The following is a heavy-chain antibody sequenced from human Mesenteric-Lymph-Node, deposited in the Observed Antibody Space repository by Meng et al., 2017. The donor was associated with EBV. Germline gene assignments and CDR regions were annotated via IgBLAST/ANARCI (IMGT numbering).Heavy chain of an antibody. Sequence: EVQLVESGGALVQPGGSLRLSCAASGFTFSRYWMHWVRQAPGKGLEWVSRTNENGAITTYADSVKGRFTISRDNAKNTLYLQMNSLRAEDTALYFCSRDLAGSDDFWGQGTLVTVSS. D-gene: IGHD1-14*01. CDR1: GFTFSRYW. CDR3: SRDLAGSDDF. V-gene: IGHV3-74*03. CDR2: TNENGAIT. J-gene: IGHJ4*02.